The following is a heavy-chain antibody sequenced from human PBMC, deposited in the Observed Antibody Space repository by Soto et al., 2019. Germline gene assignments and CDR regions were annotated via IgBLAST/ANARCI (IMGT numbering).Heavy chain of an antibody. CDR2: IKQDGSER. CDR3: ARDFGSKDIVVVVAATPFGAFDI. V-gene: IGHV3-7*03. D-gene: IGHD2-15*01. Sequence: PGGSLRLSCAASGFTFSSYWMSWVRQAPGKGLEWVANIKQDGSERYYVDSVKGRFTISRDNAKNSLYLQMNSLRAEDTAVYYCARDFGSKDIVVVVAATPFGAFDIWGQGTMVTVSS. J-gene: IGHJ3*02. CDR1: GFTFSSYW.